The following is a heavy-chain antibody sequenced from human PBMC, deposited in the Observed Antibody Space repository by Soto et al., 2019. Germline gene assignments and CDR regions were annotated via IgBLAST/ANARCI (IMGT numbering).Heavy chain of an antibody. CDR2: INQDESEK. CDR3: ARDCSGGDCPPHTSDY. V-gene: IGHV3-7*01. J-gene: IGHJ4*02. CDR1: GFSLSDYW. Sequence: GGSLRLSCAASGFSLSDYWMSWVRQAAEKGPEWVANINQDESEKYFMDSVTGRFAISRDNAKNSLYLQMNSLRAEDTAVYYCARDCSGGDCPPHTSDYWGPGTLVTVSS. D-gene: IGHD2-21*02.